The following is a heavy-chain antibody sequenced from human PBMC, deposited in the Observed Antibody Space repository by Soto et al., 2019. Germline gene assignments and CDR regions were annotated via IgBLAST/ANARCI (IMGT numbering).Heavy chain of an antibody. J-gene: IGHJ5*02. CDR2: IYYSGST. CDR3: ARQSPTDYDYIWGSYRHYENWFDP. D-gene: IGHD3-16*02. CDR1: GGSISSSSYY. Sequence: QLQLQESGPGLVKPSETLSLTCTVSGGSISSSSYYWGWIRQPPGKGLEWIGSIYYSGSTYYNPSLKSRVTISVDTSKNQFSLKLSSVTAADTAVYYCARQSPTDYDYIWGSYRHYENWFDPWGQGTLVTVSS. V-gene: IGHV4-39*01.